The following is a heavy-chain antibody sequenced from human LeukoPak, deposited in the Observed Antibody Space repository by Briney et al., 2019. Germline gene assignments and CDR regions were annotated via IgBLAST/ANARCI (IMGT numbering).Heavy chain of an antibody. D-gene: IGHD5-12*01. V-gene: IGHV3-30-3*01. CDR3: ARDDVDIVATGYYYYGMDV. CDR2: ISYDGSNK. CDR1: GFTFSSYA. Sequence: PGGSLRLSCAAFGFTFSSYAKHWVRQAPGKGLEWVAVISYDGSNKYYVDSVRGRFTISRDNSKNTLYLQMNSLRAEDTAVYYCARDDVDIVATGYYYYGMDVWGQGTTVTVSS. J-gene: IGHJ6*02.